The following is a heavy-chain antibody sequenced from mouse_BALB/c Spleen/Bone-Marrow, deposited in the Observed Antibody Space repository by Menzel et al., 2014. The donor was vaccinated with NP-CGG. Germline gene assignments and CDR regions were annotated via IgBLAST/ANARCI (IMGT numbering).Heavy chain of an antibody. Sequence: VQLQQSGPELVRPGVSVKISCKGSGYKFTDYAMHWVKQSHAKSLEWIGLISTYSGNTHYNQKFKGKATMTVDKSSSTAYMELARLTSEDSAIYYCARNFYGSAYFDSWGQGSTLTVSS. V-gene: IGHV1-67*01. D-gene: IGHD1-1*01. CDR3: ARNFYGSAYFDS. J-gene: IGHJ2*01. CDR2: ISTYSGNT. CDR1: GYKFTDYA.